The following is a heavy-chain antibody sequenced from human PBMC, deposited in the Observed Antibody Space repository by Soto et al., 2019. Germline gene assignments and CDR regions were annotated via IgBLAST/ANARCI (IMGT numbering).Heavy chain of an antibody. Sequence: AASVKVSCKASGYTFTGYYIHWVRQAPGQGLEWMGIINPSGGSTSYAQKFQGRVTMTRDMSTTTVYMELSSLRSEDTAVYYCARINSSSWYYFDYWGQGTQVTVSS. CDR2: INPSGGST. CDR1: GYTFTGYY. D-gene: IGHD6-13*01. V-gene: IGHV1-46*01. J-gene: IGHJ4*02. CDR3: ARINSSSWYYFDY.